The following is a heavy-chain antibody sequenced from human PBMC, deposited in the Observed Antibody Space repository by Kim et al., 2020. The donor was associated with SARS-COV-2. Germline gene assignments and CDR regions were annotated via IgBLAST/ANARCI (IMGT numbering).Heavy chain of an antibody. CDR1: GFTFGSYW. J-gene: IGHJ4*02. V-gene: IGHV3-7*01. Sequence: GGSLRLSCAASGFTFGSYWMSWVRQAPGKGLEWVANIKQDGSEKHDVDSVKGRFTISRDNAKNSLYLQMNSLRAEDTAVYYCARDSAITGGTGASDSWGQGTLVTVSS. CDR2: IKQDGSEK. D-gene: IGHD1-20*01. CDR3: ARDSAITGGTGASDS.